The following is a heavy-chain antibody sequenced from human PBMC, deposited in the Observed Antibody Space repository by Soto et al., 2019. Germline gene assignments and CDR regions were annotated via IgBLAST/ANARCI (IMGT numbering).Heavy chain of an antibody. CDR1: GFTFNSYA. V-gene: IGHV3-30-3*01. J-gene: IGHJ6*02. Sequence: GGSLRLSCAASGFTFNSYAMHWVRQAPGKGLEWVAVISYDGSNKYYADSVKGRFTISRDNSKKTLYLQMNSLRAEDTALYYCDRDLEYCSSTSCGMGVWGQGTTVTVSS. CDR3: DRDLEYCSSTSCGMGV. D-gene: IGHD2-2*01. CDR2: ISYDGSNK.